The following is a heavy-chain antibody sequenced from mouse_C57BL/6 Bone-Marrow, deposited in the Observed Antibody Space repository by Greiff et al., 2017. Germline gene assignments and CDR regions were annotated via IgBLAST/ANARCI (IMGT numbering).Heavy chain of an antibody. V-gene: IGHV1-59*01. CDR3: ARDYGSSRFDY. D-gene: IGHD1-1*01. CDR2: IDPSDSYT. J-gene: IGHJ2*01. CDR1: GYTFTSYW. Sequence: VQLQQPGAELVRPGTSVKLSCKASGYTFTSYWMHWVKQRPGQGLEWIGVIDPSDSYTNYNQKFKGKATLTVDTSSSTAYMQLSSLTSEDSAVYYCARDYGSSRFDYWGQGTTRTVSS.